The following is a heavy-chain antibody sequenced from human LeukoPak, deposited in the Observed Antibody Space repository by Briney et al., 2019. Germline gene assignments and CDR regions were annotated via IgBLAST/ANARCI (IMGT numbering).Heavy chain of an antibody. CDR1: GFTFSSYS. V-gene: IGHV3-48*01. J-gene: IGHJ4*02. CDR2: ISSSSSTI. D-gene: IGHD5-12*01. CDR3: AKDDSGYDFGTFFDY. Sequence: GGSLRLSCAASGFTFSSYSMNWVRQAPGKGLEWVSYISSSSSTIYYADSVKGRFTISRDNSKNTLYLQMNSLRAEDTAVYYCAKDDSGYDFGTFFDYWGQGTLVTVSS.